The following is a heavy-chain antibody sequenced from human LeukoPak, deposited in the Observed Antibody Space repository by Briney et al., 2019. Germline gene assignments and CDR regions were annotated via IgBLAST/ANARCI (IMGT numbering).Heavy chain of an antibody. D-gene: IGHD3-9*01. Sequence: PSETLSLTCTVSGGSISSSSYYWGWIRQPPGKGLEWIGSIYYSGSTYYNPSLKSRVTISVDTSKNQFSLKLSSVTAADTAVYYCARGPISLVVSYWGQGTLVTVSS. CDR3: ARGPISLVVSY. V-gene: IGHV4-39*07. J-gene: IGHJ4*02. CDR2: IYYSGST. CDR1: GGSISSSSYY.